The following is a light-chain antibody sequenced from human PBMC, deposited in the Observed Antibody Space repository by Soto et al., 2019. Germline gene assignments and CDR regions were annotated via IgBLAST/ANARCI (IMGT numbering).Light chain of an antibody. J-gene: IGKJ4*01. CDR2: AAS. Sequence: AIQMTQSPSSLSASVGDRVTITCRASQGIGYALAWYQQKPGQAPKLLIYAASTLQSGVPSSFSGNGSGTEFTLTISSLQPGDLASYYCLQDLHFPLSFVGGTKVEIK. CDR3: LQDLHFPLS. V-gene: IGKV1-6*02. CDR1: QGIGYA.